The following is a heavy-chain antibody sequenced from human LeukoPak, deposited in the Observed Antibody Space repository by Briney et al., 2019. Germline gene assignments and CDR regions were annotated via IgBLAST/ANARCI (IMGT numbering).Heavy chain of an antibody. D-gene: IGHD5-18*01. J-gene: IGHJ6*03. CDR3: ARTEESGYSYRYFGYYYYMDV. V-gene: IGHV4-59*01. CDR1: GGSISSYY. Sequence: SETLSLACTVSGGSISSYYWSWIRQPPGKGLEWIGYIYYSGSTHYNPSLKSRVTISVDTSKNQFSLKLSSVTAADTAVYYCARTEESGYSYRYFGYYYYMDVWGKGTTVTVSS. CDR2: IYYSGST.